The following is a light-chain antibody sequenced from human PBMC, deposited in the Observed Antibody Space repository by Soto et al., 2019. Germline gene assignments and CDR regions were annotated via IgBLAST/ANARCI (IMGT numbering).Light chain of an antibody. CDR3: TSYASGSSHVV. CDR2: DVN. Sequence: QSVLTQPASVSGSPGQSITLSCTGTSSDIGGYDYVSWYQRHPGKALKLIIYDVNNRPSGVSNRFSGSKSGNTASLTISGLQAEDEADYYCTSYASGSSHVVFGGGTKLTV. J-gene: IGLJ2*01. V-gene: IGLV2-14*01. CDR1: SSDIGGYDY.